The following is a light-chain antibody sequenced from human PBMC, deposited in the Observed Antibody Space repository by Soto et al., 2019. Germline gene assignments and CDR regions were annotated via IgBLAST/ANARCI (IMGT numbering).Light chain of an antibody. CDR3: SSYTTSSTVV. J-gene: IGLJ3*02. CDR1: SSDVGAYYY. CDR2: DVS. V-gene: IGLV2-14*03. Sequence: QSALTQPAFVSGSPGQSITISCTGTSSDVGAYYYVSWYQQHPGTAPKLLIYDVSNRPSGVSNRFSGSKSGNTASLTISGVQAEDEADYYCSSYTTSSTVVFGGGTKLTVL.